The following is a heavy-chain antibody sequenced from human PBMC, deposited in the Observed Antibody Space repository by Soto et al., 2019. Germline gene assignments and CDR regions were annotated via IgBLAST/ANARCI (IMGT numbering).Heavy chain of an antibody. CDR1: GYTFTSYG. D-gene: IGHD3-16*02. J-gene: IGHJ3*02. CDR3: ARDVPLYDYVWGSYQDAFDI. CDR2: ISAYNGNT. V-gene: IGHV1-18*01. Sequence: QVQLVQSGAEVKKPGASVKVSCKASGYTFTSYGISWVRQAPGQGLEWMGWISAYNGNTNYAQKLQGRVTMTTDTATSTAYMELRSLRSDDTAVYYCARDVPLYDYVWGSYQDAFDIWGQGTMVTVSS.